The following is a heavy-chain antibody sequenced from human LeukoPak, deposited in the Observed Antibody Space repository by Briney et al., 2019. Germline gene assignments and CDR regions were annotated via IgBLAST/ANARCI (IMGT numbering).Heavy chain of an antibody. V-gene: IGHV5-51*01. CDR2: IYPGDSDT. Sequence: GGSLRLSCKGSGYSFTSYWIGWVRQMPGKGLEWMGSIYPGDSDTRYSPSFQGQVTISADKSISTAYLQWSSLKASDTAMYYCASLGGSYYWHFSAFDIWAQGTMVTVSS. CDR1: GYSFTSYW. J-gene: IGHJ3*02. CDR3: ASLGGSYYWHFSAFDI. D-gene: IGHD1-26*01.